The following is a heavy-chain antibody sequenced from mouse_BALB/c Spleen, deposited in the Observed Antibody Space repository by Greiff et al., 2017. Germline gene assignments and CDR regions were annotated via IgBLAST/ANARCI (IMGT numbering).Heavy chain of an antibody. Sequence: VQLQQSGAELAKPGASVKMSCKASGYTFTSYWMHWVKQRPGQGLEWIGYINPSTGYTEYNQKFKDKATLTADKSSSTAYMQLSSLTSEDSAVYYCAREGIYYDYDGFAYWGQGTLVTVSA. CDR2: INPSTGYT. D-gene: IGHD2-4*01. CDR1: GYTFTSYW. CDR3: AREGIYYDYDGFAY. J-gene: IGHJ3*01. V-gene: IGHV1-7*01.